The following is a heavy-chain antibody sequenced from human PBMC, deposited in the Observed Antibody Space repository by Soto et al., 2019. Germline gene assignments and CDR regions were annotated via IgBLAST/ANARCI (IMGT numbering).Heavy chain of an antibody. CDR1: GGSFSGYY. D-gene: IGHD2-2*01. V-gene: IGHV4-34*01. CDR2: INHSGIT. CDR3: ARGSRYCSSTSCKLVYYYYYMDV. Sequence: QVQLQQWGAGLLKPSETLSLTCAVYGGSFSGYYWSWIRQPPGKGLEWIGEINHSGITNYNPSLKSRVTVSVDTSKNQFSLKLSSVTAADTAVYYCARGSRYCSSTSCKLVYYYYYMDVWGKGTTVTVSS. J-gene: IGHJ6*03.